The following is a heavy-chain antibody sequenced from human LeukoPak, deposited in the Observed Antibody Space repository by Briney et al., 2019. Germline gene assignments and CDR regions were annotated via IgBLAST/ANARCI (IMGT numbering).Heavy chain of an antibody. D-gene: IGHD2-2*01. J-gene: IGHJ4*02. CDR1: GGTFSSYA. Sequence: ASVKVSCKASGGTFSSYAISWVRQAPGQGLEWMGGIIPIFGTANYAQKFQGRVTITADESTSTAYMELSSLRSEDTAVYYCAKVSGIVVVPAAMDLDDDYWGQGTLVTVSS. V-gene: IGHV1-69*13. CDR2: IIPIFGTA. CDR3: AKVSGIVVVPAAMDLDDDY.